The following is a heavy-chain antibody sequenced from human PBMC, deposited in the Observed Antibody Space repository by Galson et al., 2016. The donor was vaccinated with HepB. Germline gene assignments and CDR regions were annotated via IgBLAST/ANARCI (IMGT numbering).Heavy chain of an antibody. CDR1: GFSITNYA. CDR3: ARGLGVTHLWFPPLGF. D-gene: IGHD5-18*01. J-gene: IGHJ4*02. CDR2: VTGSDGKT. Sequence: SLRLSCAGSGFSITNYAVAWVRQAPGKGLEWISVVTGSDGKTDYADSVKGRFTLSRDISKNTLYLQMDSLRGEDTAVYYCARGLGVTHLWFPPLGFWGQGTPVTVSS. V-gene: IGHV3-23*01.